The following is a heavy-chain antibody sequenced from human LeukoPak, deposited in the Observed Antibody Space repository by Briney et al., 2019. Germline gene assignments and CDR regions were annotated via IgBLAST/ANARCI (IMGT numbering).Heavy chain of an antibody. CDR1: GGSISSSSYY. D-gene: IGHD4-23*01. Sequence: SETLSLTCTVSGGSISSSSYYWGWIRQPPGKGLEWIGSIYYSGSTYYNPSLKSRVTISVDTSKNQFSLKLSSVTAADTAVYYCARDRRDGGTNWFDPWGQGTLVTVSS. V-gene: IGHV4-39*07. CDR2: IYYSGST. J-gene: IGHJ5*02. CDR3: ARDRRDGGTNWFDP.